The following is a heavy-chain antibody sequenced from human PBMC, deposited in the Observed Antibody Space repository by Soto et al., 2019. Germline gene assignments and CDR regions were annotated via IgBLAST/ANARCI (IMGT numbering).Heavy chain of an antibody. D-gene: IGHD6-13*01. V-gene: IGHV4-34*01. Sequence: QVQLQQWGAGLLKPSETLSLTCAVYGGSFSGYYWSWIRQPPGKGLEWIGEINHSGSTNYNPSLKSRVTISVDTSKNPFSLKLSSVTAADTAVYYCARGVAAAGPSPYYFDYWGQGTLVTVSS. CDR2: INHSGST. CDR3: ARGVAAAGPSPYYFDY. J-gene: IGHJ4*02. CDR1: GGSFSGYY.